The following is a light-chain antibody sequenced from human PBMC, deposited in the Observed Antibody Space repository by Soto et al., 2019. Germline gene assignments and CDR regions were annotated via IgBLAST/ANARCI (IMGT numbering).Light chain of an antibody. CDR2: DVS. V-gene: IGLV2-14*01. Sequence: QSALTQPASESGCPGQSITISCTGTSSDVGGYNYVSWYQQHPGKAPKLMIYDVSNRPSGVSNRFSGSKSGNTASLTISGLQAEDEADYYCSSYTSSSTLVFGGGTKLTVL. CDR1: SSDVGGYNY. CDR3: SSYTSSSTLV. J-gene: IGLJ3*02.